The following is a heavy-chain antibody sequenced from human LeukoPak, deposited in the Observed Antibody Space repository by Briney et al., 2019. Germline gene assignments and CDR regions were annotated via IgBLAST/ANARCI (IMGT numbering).Heavy chain of an antibody. CDR3: ARDSSSFPNYFDF. CDR2: LYSSGIT. V-gene: IGHV3-53*01. J-gene: IGHJ4*02. Sequence: PGGSLRLSCAASGFTVSSTYMSWVRQAPGQGLEWVSLLYSSGITFYAESVQGRFTISRDNSKNTLYLQMNSLRAGDTAIYYCARDSSSFPNYFDFWGQGTLVTVSS. D-gene: IGHD3-3*02. CDR1: GFTVSSTY.